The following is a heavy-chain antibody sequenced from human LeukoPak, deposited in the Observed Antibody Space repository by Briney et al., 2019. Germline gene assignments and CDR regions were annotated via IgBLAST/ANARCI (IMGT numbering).Heavy chain of an antibody. CDR1: GFTFSRSG. V-gene: IGHV3-23*01. J-gene: IGHJ3*01. CDR2: ISGSGGRT. CDR3: ARDKGRITIAAPKDAFDV. D-gene: IGHD6-6*01. Sequence: GGSLRLSCAASGFTFSRSGMSCFRQAPGKGLEWVSAISGSGGRTYYADSVGGRFVISRDNSRNTLYLQMNNLRAEDTAIYFCARDKGRITIAAPKDAFDVWGQGTTVTVRS.